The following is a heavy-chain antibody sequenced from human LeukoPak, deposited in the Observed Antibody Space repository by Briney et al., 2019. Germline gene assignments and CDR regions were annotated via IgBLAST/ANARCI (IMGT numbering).Heavy chain of an antibody. Sequence: GESLKISCKGSGFTFSSYWMSWVRQAPGKGLDWVANIKQDGSEKYYVDSVKGRFTISRDNAKNSLYLQMNSLRAEDTAVYYCARDWGLSDDYDILTGLRSGAFDIWGQGTMVTVSS. CDR2: IKQDGSEK. D-gene: IGHD3-9*01. J-gene: IGHJ3*02. CDR1: GFTFSSYW. V-gene: IGHV3-7*01. CDR3: ARDWGLSDDYDILTGLRSGAFDI.